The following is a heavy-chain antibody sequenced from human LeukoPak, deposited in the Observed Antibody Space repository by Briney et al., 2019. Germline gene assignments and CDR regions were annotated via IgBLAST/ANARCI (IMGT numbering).Heavy chain of an antibody. J-gene: IGHJ6*03. CDR1: GYTFTSYD. CDR3: ARGLRGTGRNYYYYMDV. D-gene: IGHD3-16*01. CDR2: MNPNSGNT. Sequence: ASVKVSCKASGYTFTSYDINWVRQATGQGLEWMGWMNPNSGNTGYAQKFQGRVTMTRNTSTSTAYMELSRLRSDDTAVYYCARGLRGTGRNYYYYMDVWGKGTTVTVSS. V-gene: IGHV1-8*01.